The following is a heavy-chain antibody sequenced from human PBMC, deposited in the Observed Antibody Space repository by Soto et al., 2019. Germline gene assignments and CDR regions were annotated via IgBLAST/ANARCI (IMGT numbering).Heavy chain of an antibody. CDR3: VRTTYYFAY. J-gene: IGHJ4*02. CDR1: GFTFSNYW. Sequence: GGSLRLSCAASGFTFSNYWMHWVRQAPGKGLVWVSRINSDGSSTNYADSVKGRFTISRDNAKNTLYLQMNSLRAEDTAVYYCVRTTYYFAYWGQGTLVTVTS. V-gene: IGHV3-74*01. CDR2: INSDGSST.